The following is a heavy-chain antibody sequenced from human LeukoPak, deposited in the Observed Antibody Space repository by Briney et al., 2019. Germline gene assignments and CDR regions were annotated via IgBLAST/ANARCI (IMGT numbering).Heavy chain of an antibody. Sequence: ASVKVSCKASGYTFTSYDINWVRQATGQGREGMGGMNPKSGNTGDAQKFQGRVPMTRNPSISTAYLELSSLRSEDTALYYCARGFPRAYSSSWYYFDYWGQGTLVTVSS. V-gene: IGHV1-8*01. CDR2: MNPKSGNT. CDR3: ARGFPRAYSSSWYYFDY. CDR1: GYTFTSYD. J-gene: IGHJ4*02. D-gene: IGHD6-13*01.